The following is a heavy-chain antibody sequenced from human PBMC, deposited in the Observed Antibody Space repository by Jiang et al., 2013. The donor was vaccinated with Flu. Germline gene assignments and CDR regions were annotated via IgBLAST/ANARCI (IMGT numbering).Heavy chain of an antibody. J-gene: IGHJ4*02. CDR2: IYYSGST. CDR1: GGSISSSSYY. Sequence: PGLVKPSETLSLTCTVSGGSISSSSYYWGWIRQPPGKGLEWIGSIYYSGSTYYNPSLKSRVTISVDTSKNQFSLKLSSVTAADTAVYYCARSVAAAGTDYWGQGTLVTVSS. CDR3: ARSVAAAGTDY. D-gene: IGHD6-13*01. V-gene: IGHV4-39*01.